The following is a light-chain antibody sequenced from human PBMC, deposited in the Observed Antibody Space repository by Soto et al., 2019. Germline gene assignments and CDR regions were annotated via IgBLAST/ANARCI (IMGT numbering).Light chain of an antibody. Sequence: QSALTQPASVSESPGQSITISCTGPSSDVGASDFVSWYQQHPGKAPELIIYEISNRPSGVSSRFSGSKSGNTASLTISGLQAEDESDYYCSSYTTSHTLVFGGGTKLTVL. CDR1: SSDVGASDF. J-gene: IGLJ2*01. V-gene: IGLV2-14*01. CDR2: EIS. CDR3: SSYTTSHTLV.